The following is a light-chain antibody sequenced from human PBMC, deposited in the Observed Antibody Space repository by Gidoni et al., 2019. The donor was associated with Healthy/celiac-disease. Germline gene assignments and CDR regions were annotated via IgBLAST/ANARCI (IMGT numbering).Light chain of an antibody. J-gene: IGLJ1*01. CDR3: SSYTSSSTYV. CDR1: SSDVGGYNY. CDR2: EVS. V-gene: IGLV2-14*01. Sequence: QSALPQPASVSGSPGKSITISCTGTSSDVGGYNYVSWYQQHPGKAPKLMMYEVSNRPSGVSNRFSGSKSGNTASLTISGLQAEDEADYYCSSYTSSSTYVFGTGTKVTVL.